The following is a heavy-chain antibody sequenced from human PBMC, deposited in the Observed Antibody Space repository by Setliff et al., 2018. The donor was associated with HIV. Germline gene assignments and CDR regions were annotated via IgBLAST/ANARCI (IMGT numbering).Heavy chain of an antibody. Sequence: KTSETLSLTCTVSGGSISSGDYYWSWIRQYPGKGLEWIGYIYYSGSTFYNPSLKSRVTISVDTSKKQFSLKLASVTAADTAVYYCARGQGAFPAPHYMDVWAKGTTVTVSS. V-gene: IGHV4-31*03. D-gene: IGHD3-16*01. CDR3: ARGQGAFPAPHYMDV. CDR2: IYYSGST. CDR1: GGSISSGDYY. J-gene: IGHJ6*03.